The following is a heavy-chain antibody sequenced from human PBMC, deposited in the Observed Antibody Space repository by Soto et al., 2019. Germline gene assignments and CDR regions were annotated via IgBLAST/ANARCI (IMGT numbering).Heavy chain of an antibody. CDR1: GYTFTSYG. CDR3: ARGQARSITIFGVVIDTPRYGMDV. J-gene: IGHJ6*02. CDR2: ISAYSGNT. Sequence: ASVKVSCKASGYTFTSYGISWVRQAPGQGLEWMGWISAYSGNTGYAQKFQGRVTMTRNTSISTAYMELSSLRSEDTAVYYCARGQARSITIFGVVIDTPRYGMDVWGQGTTVTVS. D-gene: IGHD3-3*01. V-gene: IGHV1-8*02.